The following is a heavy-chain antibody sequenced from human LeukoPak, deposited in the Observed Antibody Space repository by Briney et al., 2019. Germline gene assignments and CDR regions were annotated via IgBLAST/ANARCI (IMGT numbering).Heavy chain of an antibody. CDR3: ARDRSQLDIVVVPPYYYMDV. Sequence: ASVKVSCKASGGTFSSYAISWVRQAPGQGLEWMGGIIPIFGTANYAQKFQGRVTITADKSTSTAYMELSSLRSEDTAVYYCARDRSQLDIVVVPPYYYMDVWGKGTTVTVSS. D-gene: IGHD2-2*01. CDR1: GGTFSSYA. CDR2: IIPIFGTA. J-gene: IGHJ6*03. V-gene: IGHV1-69*06.